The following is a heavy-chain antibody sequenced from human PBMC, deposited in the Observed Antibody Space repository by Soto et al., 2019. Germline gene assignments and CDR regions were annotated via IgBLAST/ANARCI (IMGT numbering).Heavy chain of an antibody. V-gene: IGHV5-51*01. D-gene: IGHD3-10*01. CDR2: IYPGDSDT. Sequence: PGESLKISCKGSGYSFTSYWIGWVGQMPGKGLEWMGIIYPGDSDTRYSPSFQGQVTISADTSISTAYLQWSSLKASDTAMYYCARATMVRGVIIMAWFDPWGQGTLVTVSS. CDR1: GYSFTSYW. J-gene: IGHJ5*02. CDR3: ARATMVRGVIIMAWFDP.